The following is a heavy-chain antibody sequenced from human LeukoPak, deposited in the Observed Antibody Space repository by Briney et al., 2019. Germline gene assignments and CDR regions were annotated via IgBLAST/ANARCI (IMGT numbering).Heavy chain of an antibody. J-gene: IGHJ6*02. CDR2: INSDGSST. CDR3: ARGAYYYYYGMDV. V-gene: IGHV3-74*01. CDR1: GFTFSSYW. Sequence: GRSLRLSCAASGFTFSSYWMHWVRQAPGKGLVWVSRINSDGSSTSYADSVKGRFTISRDNAKNTLYLQMNSLRAEDTAVYYCARGAYYYYYGMDVWGQGTTVTVSS.